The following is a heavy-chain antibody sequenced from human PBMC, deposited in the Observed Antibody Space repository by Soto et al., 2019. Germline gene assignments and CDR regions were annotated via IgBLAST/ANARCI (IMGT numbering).Heavy chain of an antibody. CDR1: GYTFTSYA. CDR2: INAGNGNT. Sequence: ASVKVSCKASGYTFTSYAMHWVRQAPGQRLEWMGWINAGNGNTKYSQKFQGRVTITRDTSASTAYMELSSLRSEDTAVYYCVRPKGHCSGGSCYSGPFNYWGQGTLVTVS. CDR3: VRPKGHCSGGSCYSGPFNY. D-gene: IGHD2-15*01. V-gene: IGHV1-3*01. J-gene: IGHJ4*02.